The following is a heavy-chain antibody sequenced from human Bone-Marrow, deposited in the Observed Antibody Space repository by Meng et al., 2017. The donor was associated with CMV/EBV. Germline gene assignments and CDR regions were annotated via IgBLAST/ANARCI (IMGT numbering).Heavy chain of an antibody. CDR3: ASWFVGSSSWYGMAV. V-gene: IGHV3-48*03. CDR2: ISSSGSTI. Sequence: GGSLRLSCASSGFTFSSYEMNCVRQAPGKGLEWVSYISSSGSTIYYADSVKGRFTISRDNAKNLLYLQMNSLRAEDTAVYYCASWFVGSSSWYGMAVWGQGTTVTVSS. D-gene: IGHD6-13*01. CDR1: GFTFSSYE. J-gene: IGHJ6*02.